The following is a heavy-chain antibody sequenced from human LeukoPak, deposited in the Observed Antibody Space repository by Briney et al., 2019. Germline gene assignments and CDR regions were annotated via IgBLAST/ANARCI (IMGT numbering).Heavy chain of an antibody. J-gene: IGHJ4*02. CDR3: AKASSSWYSDFDY. Sequence: GGSVKLSCAASGFSLNNYAMNWARQATVKGLEWVSASASGGTTYNSDSVKGRFTISRDSAKNTLYLQINSLRAEDSAVYYCAKASSSWYSDFDYWGRGTLVTVSS. CDR1: GFSLNNYA. CDR2: SASGGTT. D-gene: IGHD6-13*01. V-gene: IGHV3-23*01.